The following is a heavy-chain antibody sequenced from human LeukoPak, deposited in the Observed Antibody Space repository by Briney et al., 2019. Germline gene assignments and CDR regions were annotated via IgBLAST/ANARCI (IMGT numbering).Heavy chain of an antibody. Sequence: GGSXRLSWAASGFTFSSSSMHWVRQAPGKGLEYVSAISSDGGATYYANSVKGRFTISRDNSKNTLYLQMGSLRSEDTAVYYCARYYYDSSGYSPPTPFDYWGQGTLVTVSS. V-gene: IGHV3-64*01. CDR2: ISSDGGAT. CDR1: GFTFSSSS. J-gene: IGHJ4*02. D-gene: IGHD3-22*01. CDR3: ARYYYDSSGYSPPTPFDY.